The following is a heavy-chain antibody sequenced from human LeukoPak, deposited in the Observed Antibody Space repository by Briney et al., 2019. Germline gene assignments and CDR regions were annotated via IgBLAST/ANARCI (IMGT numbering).Heavy chain of an antibody. V-gene: IGHV3-30-3*02. CDR3: AKSPFVVVVAATNLDY. J-gene: IGHJ4*02. CDR2: ISYDGNNK. Sequence: GGSLRLSCAASGYTFSTYTMSWVRQAAGKGLEWVALISYDGNNKYYADSVKGRFTISRDNSKNTLFLQMNSLRAEDTAVYYCAKSPFVVVVAATNLDYWGQGTLVTVSS. CDR1: GYTFSTYT. D-gene: IGHD2-15*01.